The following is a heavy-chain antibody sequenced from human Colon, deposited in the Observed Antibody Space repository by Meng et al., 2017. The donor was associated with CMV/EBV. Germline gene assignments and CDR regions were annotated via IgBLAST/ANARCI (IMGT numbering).Heavy chain of an antibody. CDR3: ARAGARGVPVDL. Sequence: WGPRMVKPSATLSLPCLGSGDSIKNYYWTWLRQPAGKGLEWLGRIHYSGGTDENPSLKSRVTLSIDTSKNQLSLKIYSVTAADTAVYYCARAGARGVPVDLWGQGTLVTVSS. J-gene: IGHJ4*02. V-gene: IGHV4-4*07. D-gene: IGHD3-10*01. CDR2: IHYSGGT. CDR1: GDSIKNYY.